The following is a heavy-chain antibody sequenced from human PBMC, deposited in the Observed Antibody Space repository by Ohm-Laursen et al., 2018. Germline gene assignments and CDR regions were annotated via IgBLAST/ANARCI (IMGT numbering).Heavy chain of an antibody. CDR1: GFTFDDYG. CDR3: AKVKAAHWAFDI. J-gene: IGHJ3*02. V-gene: IGHV3-9*01. D-gene: IGHD1-1*01. Sequence: SLRLSCAASGFTFDDYGMYWVRQAPGKGLEWVSGISWNTGSIGYADSVKGRFTISRDNAKNSLYLQMNSLRAEDTALYYCAKVKAAHWAFDIWGQGTMVTVSS. CDR2: ISWNTGSI.